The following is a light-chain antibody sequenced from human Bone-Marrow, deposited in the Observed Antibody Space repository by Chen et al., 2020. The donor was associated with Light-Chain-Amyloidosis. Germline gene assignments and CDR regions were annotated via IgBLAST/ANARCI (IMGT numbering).Light chain of an antibody. CDR3: QQYNNWPPIFT. J-gene: IGKJ3*01. V-gene: IGKV3-15*01. Sequence: DIVMTQSPATLSVSPGERATLSCRARQSVSSNLAWYQQKPGQAPRLLIYGASTRATGIPARFSGSGSGTEFTLTISSLQSEDFAVYYCQQYNNWPPIFTFGPGTKVDIK. CDR2: GAS. CDR1: QSVSSN.